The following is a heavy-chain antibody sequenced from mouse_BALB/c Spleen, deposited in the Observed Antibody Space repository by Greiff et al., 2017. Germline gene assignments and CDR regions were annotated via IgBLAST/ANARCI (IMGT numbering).Heavy chain of an antibody. J-gene: IGHJ2*01. V-gene: IGHV1-15*01. CDR1: GYTFTDYE. D-gene: IGHD2-14*01. Sequence: VQLVESGAELVRPGASVTLSCKASGYTFTDYEMHWVKQTPVHGLEWIGAIDPETGGTAYNQKFKGKATLTADKSSSTASMELRSLTSEDSAVYYCTRGDRYDVGDYWGQGTTLTVSS. CDR2: IDPETGGT. CDR3: TRGDRYDVGDY.